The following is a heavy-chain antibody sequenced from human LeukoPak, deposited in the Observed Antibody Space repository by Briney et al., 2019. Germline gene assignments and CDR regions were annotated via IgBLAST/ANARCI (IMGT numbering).Heavy chain of an antibody. Sequence: ASVKVSCKASGYTFTSYGISWVRQAPGQGLEWMGWVSAFNNNTNYARKLQGRVTMTTDTSTSTAYMELRSLRSDDTAVYYCARGCNRCYEPYYYYYMDVWGKGTTVTVSS. D-gene: IGHD2-2*01. CDR1: GYTFTSYG. CDR2: VSAFNNNT. V-gene: IGHV1-18*01. J-gene: IGHJ6*03. CDR3: ARGCNRCYEPYYYYYMDV.